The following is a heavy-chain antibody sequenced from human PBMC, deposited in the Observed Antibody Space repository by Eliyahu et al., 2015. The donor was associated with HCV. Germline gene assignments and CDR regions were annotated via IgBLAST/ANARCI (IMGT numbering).Heavy chain of an antibody. D-gene: IGHD2-21*01. J-gene: IGHJ3*02. Sequence: EVQLVESGGGLVKPGGSLXLSXAASGFPFSSXSMNWVRQAPGKGLEWVSSISSSSSYIYYADSVKGRFTISRDNAKNSLYLQMNSLRAEDTAVYYCARGIIIVDAFDIWGQGTMVTVSS. V-gene: IGHV3-21*01. CDR1: GFPFSSXS. CDR2: ISSSSSYI. CDR3: ARGIIIVDAFDI.